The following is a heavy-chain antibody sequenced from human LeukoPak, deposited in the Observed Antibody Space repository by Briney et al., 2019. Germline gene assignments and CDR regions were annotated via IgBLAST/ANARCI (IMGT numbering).Heavy chain of an antibody. D-gene: IGHD1-26*01. CDR3: ATFLNTGSYFFYFDS. CDR1: GSTFINFA. V-gene: IGHV1-3*01. Sequence: ASVKVSCKASGSTFINFALHWMRQAPGQRLEWMGWINGGTGHTKSSHKFQGRVTITTDTSATTAYLELGSLSSEDTAVYYCATFLNTGSYFFYFDSWGQGTLVTVSS. J-gene: IGHJ4*02. CDR2: INGGTGHT.